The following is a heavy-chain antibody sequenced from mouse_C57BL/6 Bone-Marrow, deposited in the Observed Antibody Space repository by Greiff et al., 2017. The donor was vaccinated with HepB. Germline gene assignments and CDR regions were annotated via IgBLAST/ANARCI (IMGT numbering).Heavy chain of an antibody. J-gene: IGHJ4*01. D-gene: IGHD1-1*01. V-gene: IGHV1-15*01. CDR2: IDPETGGT. CDR3: TRTPPYYGSSYDAMDY. Sequence: SGAELVRPGASVTLSCKASGYTFTDYEMHWVKQTPVHGLEWIGAIDPETGGTAYNQKFKGKAILTADKSSSTAYMELRSLTSEDSAVYYCTRTPPYYGSSYDAMDYWGQGTSVTVSS. CDR1: GYTFTDYE.